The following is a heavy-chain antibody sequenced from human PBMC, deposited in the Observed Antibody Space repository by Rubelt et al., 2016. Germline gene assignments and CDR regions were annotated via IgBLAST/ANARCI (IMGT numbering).Heavy chain of an antibody. Sequence: QLQLHESGPRLVKPSETLFLTCTVSGASVSTSSDFWAWIRQPPGKGLEWLGRIFYGGNTFYNPSLQSRVTISVDTSKNQFSLKLSSVTAADTAVYYCARGKEGLGVTMMDYWGQGTLVTVSS. CDR3: ARGKEGLGVTMMDY. J-gene: IGHJ4*02. D-gene: IGHD3-22*01. CDR1: GASVSTSSDF. V-gene: IGHV4-39*07. CDR2: IFYGGNT.